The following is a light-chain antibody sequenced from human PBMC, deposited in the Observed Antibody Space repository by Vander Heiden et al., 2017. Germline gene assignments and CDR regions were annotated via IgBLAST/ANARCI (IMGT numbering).Light chain of an antibody. V-gene: IGLV3-21*02. CDR3: QVWDDSSEHVV. Sequence: SYVLTQPPSVSVGPGQTARITCGGNNNGSKSWYWYQQKPGQAPVLVVYGDSDRPSGIPERFSGSNSGNTATLTISRVEGGDEADYYCQVWDDSSEHVVFGGGTKLTVL. CDR2: GDS. CDR1: NNGSKS. J-gene: IGLJ2*01.